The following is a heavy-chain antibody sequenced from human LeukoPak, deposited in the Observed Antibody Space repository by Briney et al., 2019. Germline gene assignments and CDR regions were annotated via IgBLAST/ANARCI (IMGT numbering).Heavy chain of an antibody. CDR2: IYPGDSDT. CDR3: VRQDGSGSYYFDY. Sequence: GESLKISCKGPGYTFSIYWIGWVRQMPGKGLEWMGVIYPGDSDTRYSPSFQGQVTISVDKSISSAYLQWSGLKASDTAMYYCVRQDGSGSYYFDYWGQGTLVTVST. CDR1: GYTFSIYW. J-gene: IGHJ4*02. D-gene: IGHD6-19*01. V-gene: IGHV5-51*01.